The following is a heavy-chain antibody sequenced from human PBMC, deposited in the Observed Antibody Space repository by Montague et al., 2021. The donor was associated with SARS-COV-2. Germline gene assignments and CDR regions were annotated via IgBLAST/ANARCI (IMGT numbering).Heavy chain of an antibody. V-gene: IGHV4-4*08. CDR1: GGSMSGYN. J-gene: IGHJ4*02. CDR2: MYNSENT. D-gene: IGHD2-2*01. CDR3: ARLHCSSTSCYYLFFAETSHFDY. Sequence: SETLALTCNVAGGSMSGYNWSWIRQPPGKGLQWIGSMYNSENTSYNPSLKSRVTISVDTSKNQFSLKLSSVTAADTAVYYCARLHCSSTSCYYLFFAETSHFDYWGQGTLVTVSS.